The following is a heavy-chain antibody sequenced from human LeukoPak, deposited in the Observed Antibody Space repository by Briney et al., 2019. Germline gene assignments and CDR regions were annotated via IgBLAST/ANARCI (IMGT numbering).Heavy chain of an antibody. Sequence: GGSLRLFCAASGFTFSSYWMSWVRQAPGKGLEWVANIKQDGSEKYYVDSVKGRFTISRDNAKNSLYLQMNSLRAEDTAVYYCARKWIQLWIDAFDIWGQGTMVTVSS. CDR3: ARKWIQLWIDAFDI. D-gene: IGHD5-18*01. J-gene: IGHJ3*02. V-gene: IGHV3-7*01. CDR2: IKQDGSEK. CDR1: GFTFSSYW.